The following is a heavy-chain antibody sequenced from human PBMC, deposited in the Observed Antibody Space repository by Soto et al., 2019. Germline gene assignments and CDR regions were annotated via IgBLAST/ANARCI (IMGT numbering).Heavy chain of an antibody. CDR3: ARHWAAAASYFVF. CDR2: IYYSGCT. Sequence: SLTYAVSGGSISYNYWSWIRQPPGQGLEWIGYIYYSGCTNYNPSLKGRVTISVDTSRNQFSLKLRSVPAADTAVYYYARHWAAAASYFVFWGQGTLVTVS. V-gene: IGHV4-59*08. J-gene: IGHJ4*02. CDR1: GGSISYNY. D-gene: IGHD2-15*01.